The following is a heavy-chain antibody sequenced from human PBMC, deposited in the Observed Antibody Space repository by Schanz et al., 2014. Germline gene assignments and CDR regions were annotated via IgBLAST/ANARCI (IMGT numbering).Heavy chain of an antibody. D-gene: IGHD3-9*01. CDR1: GYTFTSYG. Sequence: QVQLVQSGAEVKKPGASVKVSCKASGYTFTSYGISWVRQAPGQGLEWMGWISVYNHNKEYDQKFQGRVTMTTDTSTSTAYMELRSLRSDDTAVYYCAKAEYDMLTDSYSRLDPWGQGTLVTVSS. CDR2: ISVYNHNK. V-gene: IGHV1-18*01. J-gene: IGHJ5*02. CDR3: AKAEYDMLTDSYSRLDP.